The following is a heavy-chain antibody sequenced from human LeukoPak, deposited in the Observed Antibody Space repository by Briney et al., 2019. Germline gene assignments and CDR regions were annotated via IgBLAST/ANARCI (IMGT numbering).Heavy chain of an antibody. Sequence: RGSLRLSCAASGFTFSDYYMSWIRQAPGKGLEWVSYISSSGSTIYYADSVKGRFTISRDNAKNSLYLQMNSLRAEDTAVYYCASTERVLLWFGETPWGQGTLVTVSS. D-gene: IGHD3-10*01. J-gene: IGHJ5*02. CDR1: GFTFSDYY. CDR3: ASTERVLLWFGETP. V-gene: IGHV3-11*04. CDR2: ISSSGSTI.